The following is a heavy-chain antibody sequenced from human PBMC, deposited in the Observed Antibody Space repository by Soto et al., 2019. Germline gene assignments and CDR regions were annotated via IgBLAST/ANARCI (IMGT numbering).Heavy chain of an antibody. J-gene: IGHJ5*02. CDR3: ARGGYYSSSIRLDP. V-gene: IGHV1-2*04. CDR1: GYDFSGYF. D-gene: IGHD6-6*01. Sequence: ASVKVSCKTSGYDFSGYFMHWVRQAPGQGLEWMGRINPNDGGTHYAQKFQGWVIMTRDTSISEVYMELSRLTSDDTAVYFCARGGYYSSSIRLDPWGQGTLVTVSS. CDR2: INPNDGGT.